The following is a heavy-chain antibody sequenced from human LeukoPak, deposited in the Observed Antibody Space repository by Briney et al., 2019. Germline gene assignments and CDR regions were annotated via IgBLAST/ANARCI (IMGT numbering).Heavy chain of an antibody. D-gene: IGHD5-12*01. V-gene: IGHV3-30*14. CDR1: GFTFSSYA. CDR3: ARGPSGYHNT. Sequence: PGGSLRLSCAASGFTFSSYAMHWVRQAPGKGLEWVAVISYNGRNKYYADSVKGRFTISRDNSKNTLYLQMNSLRAEDTAVYYCARGPSGYHNTGGQGTLVTVSS. J-gene: IGHJ4*02. CDR2: ISYNGRNK.